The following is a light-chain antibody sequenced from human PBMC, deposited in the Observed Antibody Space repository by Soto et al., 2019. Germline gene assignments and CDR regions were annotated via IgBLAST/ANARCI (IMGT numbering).Light chain of an antibody. CDR3: SSYTSSSTVV. V-gene: IGLV2-18*02. J-gene: IGLJ2*01. CDR2: EVS. CDR1: SSDVGSYNR. Sequence: QLVLTQPPSVSGSPGQSVTIYCTGTSSDVGSYNRVSWYQQPPGTAPKLMIYEVSNRPSGVPDRFSGSKSGNTASLTISGLQAEDEADYYCSSYTSSSTVVFGGGTKVTVL.